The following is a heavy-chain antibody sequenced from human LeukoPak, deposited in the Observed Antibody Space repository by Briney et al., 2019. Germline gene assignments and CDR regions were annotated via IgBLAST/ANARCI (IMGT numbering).Heavy chain of an antibody. D-gene: IGHD3-22*01. J-gene: IGHJ4*02. V-gene: IGHV3-23*01. CDR3: AKDYDSSGYYRNSYFDY. Sequence: GGSLRLSCAASGFTFSSYAMSWVRQAPGKGLEWVSAISGSGGSTYYADSVKGRFTISRDNSKSTLYLQVNSLRAEDTAVYYCAKDYDSSGYYRNSYFDYWGQGTLVTVSS. CDR2: ISGSGGST. CDR1: GFTFSSYA.